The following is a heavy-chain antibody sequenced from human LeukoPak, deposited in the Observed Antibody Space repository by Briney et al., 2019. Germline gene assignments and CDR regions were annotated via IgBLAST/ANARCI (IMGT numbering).Heavy chain of an antibody. CDR3: ARGDYGPTYSPSYYYYYMDV. V-gene: IGHV4-59*01. CDR2: IYYSGST. D-gene: IGHD4-17*01. J-gene: IGHJ6*03. Sequence: SETLSLTCTVSGGSISSYYWSWIRQTPGKGLEWVGYIYYSGSTNYNPSLKSRVTISVDTSKNQFSLKLSSVTAADTAVYYCARGDYGPTYSPSYYYYYMDVWGKGTTVTVSS. CDR1: GGSISSYY.